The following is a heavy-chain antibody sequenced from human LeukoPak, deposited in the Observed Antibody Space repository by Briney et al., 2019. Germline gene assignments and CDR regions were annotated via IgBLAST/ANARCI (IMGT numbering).Heavy chain of an antibody. CDR1: GYSISSGYY. CDR3: ARSFSRARITVAPRPALTWFDP. CDR2: IYHSGST. D-gene: IGHD6-19*01. Sequence: PSETLSLTCTVSGYSISSGYYWGWIRQPPGKGLEWIGSIYHSGSTYYNPSLKSRVTISVDTSKNQFSLKLSSVTAADTAIYYCARSFSRARITVAPRPALTWFDPWGQGTLVTVSS. J-gene: IGHJ5*02. V-gene: IGHV4-38-2*02.